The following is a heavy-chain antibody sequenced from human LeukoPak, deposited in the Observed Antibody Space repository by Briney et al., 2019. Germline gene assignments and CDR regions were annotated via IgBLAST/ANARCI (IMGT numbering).Heavy chain of an antibody. D-gene: IGHD7-27*01. CDR2: ISSSGSLI. V-gene: IGHV3-48*03. J-gene: IGHJ4*02. CDR3: GRGHWGLEY. CDR1: GFSSSLYE. Sequence: GGSLRLSCAAPGFSSSLYEMNWVRHAPGKGLEWVSYISSSGSLINYAASVKGRLTTSRDHAKTSLSLKMNSRRAEDTAVNYCGRGHWGLEYWGQGALVTVSS.